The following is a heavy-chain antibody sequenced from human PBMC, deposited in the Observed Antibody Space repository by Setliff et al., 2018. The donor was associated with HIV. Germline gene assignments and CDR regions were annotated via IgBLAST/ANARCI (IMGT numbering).Heavy chain of an antibody. V-gene: IGHV4-61*09. CDR3: ARGRLMGSSVLFFDF. J-gene: IGHJ4*02. CDR2: VYSRGNT. CDR1: GDSFTTTSHS. D-gene: IGHD2-21*01. Sequence: KPSDTLSLTCDVSGDSFTTTSHSWAWLRQPAGRGLEWIGHVYSRGNTDYNPSLASRVSILMSTSEIQFSLTLNSVTAADTAKYYCARGRLMGSSVLFFDFWGQGILVTVSS.